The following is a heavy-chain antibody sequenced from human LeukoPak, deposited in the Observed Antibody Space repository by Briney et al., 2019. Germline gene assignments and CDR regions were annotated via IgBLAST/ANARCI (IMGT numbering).Heavy chain of an antibody. V-gene: IGHV4-31*03. D-gene: IGHD2-15*01. J-gene: IGHJ4*02. CDR1: GASISSGGHY. Sequence: SETLSLTCTVSGASISSGGHYWSWIRHLPGQGLEWIGYITHSGSTSYNPSLKSRLTISVDTSKNHFSLKLTSVTVADTAVYFCARDCGAGSCSIGIFDFWGQGALVSVSS. CDR3: ARDCGAGSCSIGIFDF. CDR2: ITHSGST.